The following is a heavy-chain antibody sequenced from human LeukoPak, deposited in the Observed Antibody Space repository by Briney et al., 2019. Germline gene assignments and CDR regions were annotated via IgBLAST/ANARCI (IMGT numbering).Heavy chain of an antibody. J-gene: IGHJ4*02. V-gene: IGHV3-30-3*01. Sequence: GGSLRLSCAASGFTFSSYAMHWVRQAPGNGLEWVAVISYDGSNKYYADSVKGRFTISRDNSKNTLYLQMNSLRAEDTAVYYCARDRSSGWYMRGLDYWGQGTLVTVSS. CDR1: GFTFSSYA. D-gene: IGHD6-19*01. CDR2: ISYDGSNK. CDR3: ARDRSSGWYMRGLDY.